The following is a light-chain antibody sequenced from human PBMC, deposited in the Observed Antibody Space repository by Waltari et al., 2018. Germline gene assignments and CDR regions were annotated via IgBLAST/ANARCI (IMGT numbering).Light chain of an antibody. V-gene: IGKV4-1*01. Sequence: DIVLTQSPDSLAVSLGERATINSKSSQSVFNSSNNKNSLVWYQQKPGQPPKLLIYWASTRESGVPDRFSGSGSGTDFTLTINSLQAEDVAVYYCHQDYTLPYTFGQGTKVEIK. J-gene: IGKJ2*01. CDR3: HQDYTLPYT. CDR2: WAS. CDR1: QSVFNSSNNKNS.